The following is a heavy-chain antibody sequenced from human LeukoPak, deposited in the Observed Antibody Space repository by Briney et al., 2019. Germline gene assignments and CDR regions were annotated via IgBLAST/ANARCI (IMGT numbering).Heavy chain of an antibody. V-gene: IGHV3-23*01. J-gene: IGHJ6*02. CDR1: GFTFSSYA. D-gene: IGHD3/OR15-3a*01. CDR3: TGLDYGMDV. Sequence: GGSLRLSCAASGFTFSSYAMSWVRQAPGKGLEWVSAISGSGGSTYYADSVKGRFTISRDNSKNTLYLQMNNLEPEDTARYHCTGLDYGMDVWGQGTTVIVSS. CDR2: ISGSGGST.